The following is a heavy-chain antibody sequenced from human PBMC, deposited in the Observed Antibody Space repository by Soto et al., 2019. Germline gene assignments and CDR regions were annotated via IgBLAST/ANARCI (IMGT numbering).Heavy chain of an antibody. V-gene: IGHV4-34*01. D-gene: IGHD2-2*01. CDR2: IDNRGST. J-gene: IGHJ4*02. Sequence: QVQLQQWGAGLLKPSETLSLTCAVYGGSFSGYYWSWIRQPTGKGLEWIGEIDNRGSTNYNPSLKSRVTISVDTAKNQFSLKVDSLTAADTAVYYCARGPYCSSTSCYRAFHYWGQGSLVTVSS. CDR1: GGSFSGYY. CDR3: ARGPYCSSTSCYRAFHY.